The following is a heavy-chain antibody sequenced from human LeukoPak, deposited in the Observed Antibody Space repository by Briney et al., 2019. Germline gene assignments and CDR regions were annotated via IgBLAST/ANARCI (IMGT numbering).Heavy chain of an antibody. CDR1: GYTFTSYA. J-gene: IGHJ4*02. V-gene: IGHV1-3*01. CDR3: ARDWDPMWFGELFPY. CDR2: INAGNGNT. D-gene: IGHD3-10*01. Sequence: ASVKVSCKASGYTFTSYAMHWVRQAPGQRLEWMGWINAGNGNTKYSQKFQGRVTITRDTSASTAYMELSSRRSEDTAVYYCARDWDPMWFGELFPYWGQGTLVTVSS.